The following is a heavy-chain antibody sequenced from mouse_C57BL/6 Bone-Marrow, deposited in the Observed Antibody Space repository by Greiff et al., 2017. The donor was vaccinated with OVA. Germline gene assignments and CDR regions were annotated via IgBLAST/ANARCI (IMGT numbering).Heavy chain of an antibody. Sequence: EVKLVESGGGLVKPGGSLKLSCAASGFTFSSYAMSWVRQTPEKRLEWVATISDGGSYTYYPDNVKGRFTISRDNAKNNLYLQMSHLKSEDTAMYYCARERLRAWFAYWGQGTLVTVSA. CDR2: ISDGGSYT. J-gene: IGHJ3*01. CDR3: ARERLRAWFAY. V-gene: IGHV5-4*01. CDR1: GFTFSSYA. D-gene: IGHD2-2*01.